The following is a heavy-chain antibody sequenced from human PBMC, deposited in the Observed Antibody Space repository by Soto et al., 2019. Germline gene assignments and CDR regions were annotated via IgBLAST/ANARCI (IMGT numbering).Heavy chain of an antibody. V-gene: IGHV4-59*13. CDR1: TDSFNDYY. CDR3: ARDVGIHDAFDI. D-gene: IGHD5-18*01. Sequence: QVRLHESGPGLVKPSETLSLTCTVSTDSFNDYYWSWIRQPPGKGLEWIGSIYYTGNTNYNPSLGSRVSTSVDTSKIQFSLSLSSVTAADTAVYYCARDVGIHDAFDIWGQGTLGAVSS. CDR2: IYYTGNT. J-gene: IGHJ3*02.